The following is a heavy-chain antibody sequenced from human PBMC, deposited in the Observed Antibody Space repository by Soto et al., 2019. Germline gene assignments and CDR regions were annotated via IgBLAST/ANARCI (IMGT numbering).Heavy chain of an antibody. V-gene: IGHV3-30*18. J-gene: IGHJ4*02. D-gene: IGHD5-18*01. Sequence: GGSLRLSCAASGFNFRTYGMHWVRQAPGKGLEWVAVISYDGTNKYYTDSVKGRFTISRDNSKNTLYLQMNSLRPEETAVYYCAKDHIGAYNYVGPLGYWGQGALVTVSS. CDR1: GFNFRTYG. CDR2: ISYDGTNK. CDR3: AKDHIGAYNYVGPLGY.